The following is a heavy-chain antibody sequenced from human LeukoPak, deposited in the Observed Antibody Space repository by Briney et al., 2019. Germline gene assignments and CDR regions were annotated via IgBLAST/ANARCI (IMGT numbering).Heavy chain of an antibody. D-gene: IGHD3-22*01. J-gene: IGHJ4*02. CDR2: ISGSGGST. CDR1: GFTFSSYA. CDR3: AKDSYYDSSGYYLN. V-gene: IGHV3-23*01. Sequence: PGGSLRLSCAASGFTFSSYAMSWVRQAPGKGLEWVSAISGSGGSTYYADSVKGRFTISRDDSKNTLYLQMNSLRAEDTAVYYCAKDSYYDSSGYYLNWGQGTLVTVSS.